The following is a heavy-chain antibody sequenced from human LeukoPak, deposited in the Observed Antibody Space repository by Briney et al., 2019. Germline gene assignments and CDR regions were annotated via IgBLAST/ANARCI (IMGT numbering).Heavy chain of an antibody. CDR2: IFHSGST. V-gene: IGHV4-4*02. J-gene: IGHJ3*02. Sequence: SETLSLTCAVSGDSISSSSWWNWVRQPPGKGLEWIGEIFHSGSTNYNPSLKSRVTISVDKSKNQFSLRLTSVTAADTAVYYCARDPPLSAFDIWGQGTMVTVSS. CDR1: GDSISSSSW. CDR3: ARDPPLSAFDI. D-gene: IGHD2/OR15-2a*01.